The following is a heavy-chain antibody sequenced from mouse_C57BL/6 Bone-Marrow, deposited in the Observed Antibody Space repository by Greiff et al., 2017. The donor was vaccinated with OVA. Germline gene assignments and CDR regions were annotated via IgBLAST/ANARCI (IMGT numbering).Heavy chain of an antibody. Sequence: EVKLVESGGGLVKPGGSLKLSCAASGFTFSSYAMSWVRQTPEKRLEWVATISDGGSYTYYPDNVKGRFTISRDNAKNNLYLQMSHLKSEDTAMYYCARRANWVLFDYWGQGTTRTVSS. CDR2: ISDGGSYT. V-gene: IGHV5-4*03. CDR1: GFTFSSYA. J-gene: IGHJ2*01. D-gene: IGHD4-1*01. CDR3: ARRANWVLFDY.